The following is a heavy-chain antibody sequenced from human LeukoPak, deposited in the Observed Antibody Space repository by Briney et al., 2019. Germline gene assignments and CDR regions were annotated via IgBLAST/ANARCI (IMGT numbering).Heavy chain of an antibody. CDR1: GYSFTSYW. J-gene: IGHJ6*04. V-gene: IGHV5-51*01. D-gene: IGHD3-10*01. CDR2: IYPGDSDT. Sequence: GASLKISCKGSGYSFTSYWIGWVRQMPGKGLEWMGIIYPGDSDTRYSPSFQGQVTISADKSISTAYLQWSSLKASDTAMYYCARLRITMVRGVIRSFYGMDVWGKGTTVTVSS. CDR3: ARLRITMVRGVIRSFYGMDV.